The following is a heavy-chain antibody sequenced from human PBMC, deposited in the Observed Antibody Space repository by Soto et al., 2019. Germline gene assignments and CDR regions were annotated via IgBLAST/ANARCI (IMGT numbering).Heavy chain of an antibody. CDR3: ARHPSIARSSLYYYYGMDV. J-gene: IGHJ6*02. Sequence: QLQLQESGPGLVKPSETLSLTCTVSGGSISSSSYYWGWIRQPPGKGLEWIGSIYYSGSTYYNPSLKSRVPISVDTSKNQFSLKLSSVTAADTAVYYCARHPSIARSSLYYYYGMDVWGQGTTVTVSS. CDR2: IYYSGST. V-gene: IGHV4-39*01. CDR1: GGSISSSSYY. D-gene: IGHD6-13*01.